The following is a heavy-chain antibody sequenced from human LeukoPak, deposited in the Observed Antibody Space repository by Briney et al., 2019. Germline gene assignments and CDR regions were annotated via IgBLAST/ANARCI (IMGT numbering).Heavy chain of an antibody. D-gene: IGHD4-23*01. CDR3: TRVDGGQSI. CDR1: GFTVSNNY. CDR2: IHRGGTT. Sequence: GGSLRRPCAASGFTVSNNYMSWVRQAPGKGLEWVSLIHRGGTTYHADSVKGRFTISRDNSKNTLYFQMNSLRAEDTAVYYCTRVDGGQSIWGQGTEVNVSS. V-gene: IGHV3-53*01. J-gene: IGHJ4*02.